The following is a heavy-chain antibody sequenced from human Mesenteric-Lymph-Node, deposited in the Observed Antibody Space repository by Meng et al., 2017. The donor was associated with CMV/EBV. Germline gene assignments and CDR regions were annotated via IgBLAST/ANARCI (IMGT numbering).Heavy chain of an antibody. CDR1: GSTFSDYY. J-gene: IGHJ4*02. CDR3: ARSFSVSAPSDF. Sequence: SCAASGSTFSDYYMSWIRQTPGRGLEWFSYIGSNGTTMYSLDSVKSRFSISRDNARNYLYLQMNSLRVEDTAVYYCARSFSVSAPSDFWGQGTLVTVSS. D-gene: IGHD3/OR15-3a*01. V-gene: IGHV3-11*04. CDR2: IGSNGTTM.